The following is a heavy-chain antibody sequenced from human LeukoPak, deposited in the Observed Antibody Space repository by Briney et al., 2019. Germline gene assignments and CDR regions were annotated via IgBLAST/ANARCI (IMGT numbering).Heavy chain of an antibody. CDR2: IKQDGSEK. CDR1: GFTFKNAW. CDR3: ARAGRKSRGIDIVRKKETGYYYYMDV. Sequence: GGSLRLSCEASGFTFKNAWMIWVRQAPGKGLEWVANIKQDGSEKYYVDSVKGRFTISRDNAKNSLYLQMNSLRAEDTAVYYCARAGRKSRGIDIVRKKETGYYYYMDVWGKGTTVTVSS. V-gene: IGHV3-7*01. D-gene: IGHD2-15*01. J-gene: IGHJ6*03.